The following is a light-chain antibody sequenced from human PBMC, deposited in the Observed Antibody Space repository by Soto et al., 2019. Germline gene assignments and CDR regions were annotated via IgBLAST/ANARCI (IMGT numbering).Light chain of an antibody. CDR2: GAS. V-gene: IGKV3-15*01. CDR1: QSISSN. CDR3: QPYNNWPPWT. Sequence: EIVMTQSPATLSVSPGERATLSCRASQSISSNLAWYQQKPGQAPRLLIYGASTRATGIPARFSGSRSGTEFTLTISSLQSEDFAVYYCQPYNNWPPWTFGQGTKVEIK. J-gene: IGKJ1*01.